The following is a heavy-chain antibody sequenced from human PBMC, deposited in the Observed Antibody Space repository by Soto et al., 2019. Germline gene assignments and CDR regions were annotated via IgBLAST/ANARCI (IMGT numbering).Heavy chain of an antibody. J-gene: IGHJ4*02. CDR2: MNPNSGHT. V-gene: IGHV1-8*01. Sequence: QVQLVQSGAEVKKPGASVKVSCKASGYTFTSHDINWMRQATGQGLEWMGWMNPNSGHTSYAQKFQGRVTMTRDTPISTAYMELTNLRSEDTPIYYCASEMSTTRGQGTLVTVSS. CDR1: GYTFTSHD. CDR3: ASEMSTT. D-gene: IGHD2-2*01.